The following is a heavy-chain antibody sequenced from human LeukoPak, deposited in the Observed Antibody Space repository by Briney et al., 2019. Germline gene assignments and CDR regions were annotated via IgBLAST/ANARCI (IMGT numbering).Heavy chain of an antibody. CDR2: IYENGGTT. D-gene: IGHD3-22*01. V-gene: IGHV3-23*01. CDR3: AKDGQDYYDSSGYYYSYFDY. J-gene: IGHJ4*02. CDR1: GFTFRSHA. Sequence: PGGSLRLSCVGSGFTFRSHAMSWVRQAPEKGLEFVSGIYENGGTTYYADSVKGRFTISRDNSKNTLYLQMNSLRAEDTAVYYCAKDGQDYYDSSGYYYSYFDYWGQGTLVTVSS.